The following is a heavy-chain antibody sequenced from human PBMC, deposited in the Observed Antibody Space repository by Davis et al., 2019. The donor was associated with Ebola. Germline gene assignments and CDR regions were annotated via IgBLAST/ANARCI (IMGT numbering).Heavy chain of an antibody. Sequence: GGSLRLSCAVSGFTFRSYVMNWVRQAPGKELEWVSSITSSSTYKYYADSVKGRFTISRDNSKNTLYLQMSSLRAEDTAVYYCARDLPGGDWYFDLWGRGTLVTVSS. D-gene: IGHD1-14*01. J-gene: IGHJ2*01. CDR1: GFTFRSYV. CDR3: ARDLPGGDWYFDL. V-gene: IGHV3-21*01. CDR2: ITSSSTYK.